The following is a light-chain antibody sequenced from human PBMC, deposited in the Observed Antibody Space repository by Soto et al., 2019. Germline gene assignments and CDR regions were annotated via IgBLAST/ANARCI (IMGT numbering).Light chain of an antibody. CDR1: SSDVGGYNY. CDR2: EVS. CDR3: SSYAGSNNWV. Sequence: QSALTQPPSASGSPGQSVTISCTGTSSDVGGYNYVSWYQQHPGKAPKLMIYEVSKRPSGVPDRFSGSKSANTASLTVSGLPAEDEADYYFSSYAGSNNWVFGGGTKLTVL. V-gene: IGLV2-8*01. J-gene: IGLJ3*02.